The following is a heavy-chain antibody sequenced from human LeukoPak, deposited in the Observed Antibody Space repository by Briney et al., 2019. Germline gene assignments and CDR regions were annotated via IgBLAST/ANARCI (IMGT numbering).Heavy chain of an antibody. V-gene: IGHV3-30*04. Sequence: GRSLRLSCAASGFTFSSYAMHWVRQAPGKGLEWVAVILYDGSNKYYADSVKGRFTISRDNSKNTLYLQMNSLRAEDTAVYYCAREFIAVAGKGFDYWGQGTLVTVSS. J-gene: IGHJ4*02. D-gene: IGHD6-19*01. CDR3: AREFIAVAGKGFDY. CDR2: ILYDGSNK. CDR1: GFTFSSYA.